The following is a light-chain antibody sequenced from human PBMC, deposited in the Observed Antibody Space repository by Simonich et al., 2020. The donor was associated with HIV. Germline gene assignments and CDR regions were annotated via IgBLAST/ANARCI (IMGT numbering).Light chain of an antibody. Sequence: DIQMTQSPSSVSASVGDRVTITWRASQGISNWLAWYQQKPGKAPKLLIYAASSLQSGVPSRFSGSGSGTAFTLTISSLQPEDFATYYCQQANSFPITFGQGTRLEIK. CDR1: QGISNW. J-gene: IGKJ5*01. CDR2: AAS. V-gene: IGKV1-12*01. CDR3: QQANSFPIT.